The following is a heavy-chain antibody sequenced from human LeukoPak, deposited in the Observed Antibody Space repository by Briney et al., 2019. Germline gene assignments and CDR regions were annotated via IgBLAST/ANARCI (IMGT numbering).Heavy chain of an antibody. V-gene: IGHV3-23*01. D-gene: IGHD6-13*01. CDR3: AKYVRGSSSWYGDMYYFDY. J-gene: IGHJ4*02. Sequence: GGSLRLSCAASGFTFSSYAMSWVRQAPGKGLEWVSAISGSGGSTFYADSAKGRFTISRDNSKNTLYLQMNSLKAEDTAVYSCAKYVRGSSSWYGDMYYFDYWGQGTMVTVSS. CDR1: GFTFSSYA. CDR2: ISGSGGST.